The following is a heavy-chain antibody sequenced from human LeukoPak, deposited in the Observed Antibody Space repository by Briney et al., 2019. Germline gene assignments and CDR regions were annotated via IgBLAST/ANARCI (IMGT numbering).Heavy chain of an antibody. CDR1: GFTVSSNY. CDR2: IYSGGST. D-gene: IGHD5-24*01. J-gene: IGHJ4*02. Sequence: PGGSLRLSCAASGFTVSSNYMCWVRQAPGKGLEWVSVIYSGGSTYYADSVKGRFTISRDNSKNTLYLQMNSLRAEDTAVYYCARDLKDGYPDYWGQGTLVTVSS. V-gene: IGHV3-53*01. CDR3: ARDLKDGYPDY.